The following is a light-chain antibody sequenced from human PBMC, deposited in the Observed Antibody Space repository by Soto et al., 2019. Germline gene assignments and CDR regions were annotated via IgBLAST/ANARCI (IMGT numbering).Light chain of an antibody. Sequence: QSALTQPASVSGSPGQSITISCTGTNSDVGGYNYVSWYQQHPGKAPKLMIYEVSNRPSGVSIRFSGSKSGNTASLTISGLQAEDETDYYFSSYTSSSTLIFGGGTKLTVL. J-gene: IGLJ2*01. CDR3: SSYTSSSTLI. CDR1: NSDVGGYNY. V-gene: IGLV2-14*01. CDR2: EVS.